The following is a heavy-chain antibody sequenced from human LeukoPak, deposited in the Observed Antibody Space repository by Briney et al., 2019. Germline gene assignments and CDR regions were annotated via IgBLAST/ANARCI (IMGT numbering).Heavy chain of an antibody. V-gene: IGHV3-21*01. CDR3: ARWKRHRFDY. CDR2: ISSSSSYI. Sequence: GGSLRLSCAASGFTFSSYSMNWVRQAPGKGREWVSSISSSSSYIYYADSVKGRFTISRDNAKNSLYLQMNGLKAEETAVYYCARWKRHRFDYWGQGTLATVSS. CDR1: GFTFSSYS. J-gene: IGHJ4*02. D-gene: IGHD1-1*01.